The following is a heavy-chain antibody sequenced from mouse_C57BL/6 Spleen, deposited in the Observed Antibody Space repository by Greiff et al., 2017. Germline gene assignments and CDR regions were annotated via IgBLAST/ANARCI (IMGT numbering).Heavy chain of an antibody. V-gene: IGHV1-19*01. D-gene: IGHD1-1*01. CDR1: GYTFTDYY. J-gene: IGHJ2*01. CDR2: INPYNGGT. Sequence: EVQLQQSGPVLVKPGASVKMSCKASGYTFTDYYMNWVKQSHGKSLEWIGVINPYNGGTSYNQKFKGKDTLTVDKSSSTADMELNSLTTEDTAVYYCARDYYGSTLDDWGQGTTLTVSS. CDR3: ARDYYGSTLDD.